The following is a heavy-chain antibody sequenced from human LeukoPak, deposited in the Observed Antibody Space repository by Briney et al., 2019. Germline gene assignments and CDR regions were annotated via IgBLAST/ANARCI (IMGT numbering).Heavy chain of an antibody. CDR1: GFTFSSYA. CDR3: ARGDFWSGYSSHYYYYGMDV. V-gene: IGHV3-23*01. D-gene: IGHD3-3*01. CDR2: ISGSGGST. Sequence: GGSLRLSCAASGFTFSSYAMSWVRQAPGKGPEWVSAISGSGGSTYYADSVKGRFTISRDNSKNTLYLQMNSLRAEDTAVYYCARGDFWSGYSSHYYYYGMDVWGQGTTVTVSS. J-gene: IGHJ6*02.